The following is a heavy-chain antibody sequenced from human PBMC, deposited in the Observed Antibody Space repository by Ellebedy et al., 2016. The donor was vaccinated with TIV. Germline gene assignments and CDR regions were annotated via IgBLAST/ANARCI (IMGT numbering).Heavy chain of an antibody. CDR2: VSTYNGDT. CDR3: ARVDV. Sequence: ASVKVSXXTSGYTFNSYGINWVRQAPGQGFEWMGWVSTYNGDTRFAQNLQGRVTMNIDASTTTANLELRSLTPDDTAIYFCARVDVWGRGTTVTVSS. V-gene: IGHV1-18*01. CDR1: GYTFNSYG. J-gene: IGHJ6*04.